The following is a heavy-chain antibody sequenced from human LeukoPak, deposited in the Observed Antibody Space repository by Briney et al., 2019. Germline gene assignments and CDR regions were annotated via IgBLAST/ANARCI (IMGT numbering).Heavy chain of an antibody. V-gene: IGHV3-33*01. D-gene: IGHD1-1*01. J-gene: IGHJ3*02. CDR2: IWYDGSNK. CDR1: GLTFSSYG. CDR3: ARDWRYNWNDVAFDI. Sequence: GRSLRLSCAASGLTFSSYGMHWVRQAPGKGLEWVAVIWYDGSNKYYADSVKGRFTISRDNSKNTLYLQMNSLRAEDTAVYYCARDWRYNWNDVAFDIWGQGTMVTVSS.